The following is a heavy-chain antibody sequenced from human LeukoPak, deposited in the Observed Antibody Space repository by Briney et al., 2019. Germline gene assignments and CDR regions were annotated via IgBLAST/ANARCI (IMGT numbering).Heavy chain of an antibody. CDR3: ARSDIAGYLDF. J-gene: IGHJ4*02. CDR2: IYYSGSN. Sequence: SETLSLTCTVSGGSISSGDYYWSWIRQPPGKGLEWIGYIYYSGSNYYNPSFKSRVTITVDTSKNQFSLKLSSVTAADTAVYYCARSDIAGYLDFWGQETLVTVSS. CDR1: GGSISSGDYY. D-gene: IGHD5-12*01. V-gene: IGHV4-30-4*01.